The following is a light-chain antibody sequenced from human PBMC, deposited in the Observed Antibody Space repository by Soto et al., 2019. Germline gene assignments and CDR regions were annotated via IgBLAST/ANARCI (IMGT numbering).Light chain of an antibody. CDR3: QSYDSSLSRFV. V-gene: IGLV1-40*01. CDR1: SSNIGAGYD. Sequence: QSVLTQSPSVSGAPGQRVTISCAGNSSNIGAGYDVHWYKQLPGTAPKVLIYGNDNRPLGVPDRFSGSKSGTSGSLVISGLRAEDEADYYCQSYDSSLSRFVFGSGTKLTVL. J-gene: IGLJ1*01. CDR2: GND.